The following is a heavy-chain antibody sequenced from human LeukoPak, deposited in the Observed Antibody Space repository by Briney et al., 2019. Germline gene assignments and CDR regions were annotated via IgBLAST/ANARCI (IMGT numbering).Heavy chain of an antibody. CDR2: ISNNGGST. CDR1: GFTFSRYA. V-gene: IGHV3-64*04. CDR3: AREIRYFDL. J-gene: IGHJ2*01. Sequence: HTGGSLRLSCSASGFTFSRYAIHWVRQAPGKGLEYVSAISNNGGSTYYADSVMGRFTISRDNSKNTLYLQMNSLRAEDTAVYYCAREIRYFDLWGRGTLVTVSS.